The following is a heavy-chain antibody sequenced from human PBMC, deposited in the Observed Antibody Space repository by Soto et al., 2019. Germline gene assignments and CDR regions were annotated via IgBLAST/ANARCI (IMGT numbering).Heavy chain of an antibody. CDR3: ARVSGARVAGAGPYYFDY. J-gene: IGHJ4*02. CDR1: GFTFSSYA. V-gene: IGHV3-30-3*01. CDR2: ISYDGSNK. Sequence: QVQLVESGGGVVQPGRSLRLSCAASGFTFSSYAMHWVRQAPGKGLEWVAVISYDGSNKYYADSVKGRFTISRDNSKNTLYLQMNSLRAEDTAVYYCARVSGARVAGAGPYYFDYWGQGTLITVSS. D-gene: IGHD6-19*01.